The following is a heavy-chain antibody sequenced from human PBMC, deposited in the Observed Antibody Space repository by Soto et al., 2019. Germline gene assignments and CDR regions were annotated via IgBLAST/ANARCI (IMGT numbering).Heavy chain of an antibody. V-gene: IGHV3-23*01. D-gene: IGHD1-20*01. CDR1: GFTLSSYA. J-gene: IGHJ4*02. Sequence: PGRSLRLSCAASGFTLSSYAMSWVRQAPGKGLEWVSAISGSGGSTYYADSVKGRFTISRDNSKNTLYLQMNSLRAEDTAVYYCANTAITGTSYFDYWGQGTLVTVSS. CDR3: ANTAITGTSYFDY. CDR2: ISGSGGST.